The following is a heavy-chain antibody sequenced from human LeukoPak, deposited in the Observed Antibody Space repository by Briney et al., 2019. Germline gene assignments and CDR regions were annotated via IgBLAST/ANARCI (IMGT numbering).Heavy chain of an antibody. CDR2: MNPNSGNT. CDR3: ARVSMVRGAAPYNWFDL. Sequence: GASVKVSCKASGYTFSSYDINWVRQATGQGLEWMGWMNPNSGNTGYAQKFQGRVTMTRNTSISTAYMELSSLRSEDTAVYYCARVSMVRGAAPYNWFDLWGQGTLVTVSS. CDR1: GYTFSSYD. V-gene: IGHV1-8*01. D-gene: IGHD3-10*01. J-gene: IGHJ5*02.